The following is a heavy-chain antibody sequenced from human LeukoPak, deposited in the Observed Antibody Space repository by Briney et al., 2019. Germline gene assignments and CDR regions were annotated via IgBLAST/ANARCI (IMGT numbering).Heavy chain of an antibody. CDR3: ATAPFNDYYDSSGYYQY. J-gene: IGHJ4*02. CDR1: GGTFSSYA. Sequence: SVKVSCKASGGTFSSYAISWVRQAPGQGLEWMGGIIPIFGTANYAQKFQGRVTITADESTSTAYIELSSLRSEDTAVYYCATAPFNDYYDSSGYYQYWGQGTLVTVSS. V-gene: IGHV1-69*13. D-gene: IGHD3-22*01. CDR2: IIPIFGTA.